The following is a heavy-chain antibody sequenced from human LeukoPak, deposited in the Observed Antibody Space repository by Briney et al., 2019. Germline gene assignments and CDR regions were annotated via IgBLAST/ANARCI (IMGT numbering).Heavy chain of an antibody. J-gene: IGHJ4*02. D-gene: IGHD6-19*01. Sequence: ASVKVSCKASGYTFTSYGISWVRQAPGQGLEWMGWISAYNGNTNYAQKLQGRVTITRDTSASTAYMELSSLRSEDTAVYYCARAYSSGWIYFDYWGQGTLVTVSS. CDR3: ARAYSSGWIYFDY. CDR2: ISAYNGNT. V-gene: IGHV1-18*01. CDR1: GYTFTSYG.